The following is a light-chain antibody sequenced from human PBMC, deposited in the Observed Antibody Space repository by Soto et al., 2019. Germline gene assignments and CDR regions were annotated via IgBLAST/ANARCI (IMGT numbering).Light chain of an antibody. CDR3: QQLYTYPRT. J-gene: IGKJ4*01. CDR1: QGIYSY. CDR2: AAS. V-gene: IGKV1-9*01. Sequence: DIQLTQSPSFLSASVGDRVTVTCRASQGIYSYLAWYQQKPGKAPKLLISAASTLQIGVPSGFSGSGSGTEFTLTIPSLQPEDPAAYYCQQLYTYPRTFGGGTKVDIK.